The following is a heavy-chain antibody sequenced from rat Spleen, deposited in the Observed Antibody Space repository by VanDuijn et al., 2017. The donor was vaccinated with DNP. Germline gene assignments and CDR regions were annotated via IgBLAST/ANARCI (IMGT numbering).Heavy chain of an antibody. Sequence: QVQLKESGPGLVQPSETLSLTCTVSGFSLTTYSVSWVRQPSGKGPEWMGKMWYDGDTAYNSALKSRLSISRDTSKSQVFLTLNSLQTEDSAMYFCALAGRGALDAWGQGTSVTVSS. CDR1: GFSLTTYS. CDR2: MWYDGDT. CDR3: ALAGRGALDA. V-gene: IGHV2-16*01. D-gene: IGHD1-4*01. J-gene: IGHJ4*01.